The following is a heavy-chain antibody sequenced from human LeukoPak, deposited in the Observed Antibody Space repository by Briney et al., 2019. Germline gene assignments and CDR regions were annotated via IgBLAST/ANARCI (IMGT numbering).Heavy chain of an antibody. Sequence: SVKVSCKASGGTFSSYAISWVRQAPGQGLEWMGGIIPIFGTANYAQKFQGRVTITADESTSTAYMELSSLRSEDTAVYYCARVRRLAARYNWFDPWGQGTLVTVSS. CDR1: GGTFSSYA. J-gene: IGHJ5*02. D-gene: IGHD6-6*01. CDR3: ARVRRLAARYNWFDP. V-gene: IGHV1-69*01. CDR2: IIPIFGTA.